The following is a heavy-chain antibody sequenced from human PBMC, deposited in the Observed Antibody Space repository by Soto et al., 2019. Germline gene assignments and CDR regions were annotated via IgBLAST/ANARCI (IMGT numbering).Heavy chain of an antibody. J-gene: IGHJ6*03. V-gene: IGHV3-30*18. CDR2: ISYDGSNK. Sequence: QGQLVASGGGVVQPGRSLRLSCAASGFTFSSYGMHWVRQAPGKGLEWVAVISYDGSNKYYADSVKGRFTISRDNSKNTLFLQMNSLRAEDTAVYYCAKDMGYCSGGSCYYPIYYYYYYLDVWGKGTTVTVSS. D-gene: IGHD2-15*01. CDR3: AKDMGYCSGGSCYYPIYYYYYYLDV. CDR1: GFTFSSYG.